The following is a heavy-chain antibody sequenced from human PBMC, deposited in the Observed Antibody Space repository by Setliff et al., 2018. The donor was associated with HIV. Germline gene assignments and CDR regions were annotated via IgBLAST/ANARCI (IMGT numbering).Heavy chain of an antibody. CDR1: GGTSSTHA. CDR2: IISILDIT. V-gene: IGHV1-69*10. CDR3: AGPRGDEAFDI. D-gene: IGHD3-10*01. J-gene: IGHJ3*02. Sequence: ASVKVSCKASGGTSSTHAMNWVRQAPGQGLEWMGQIISILDITTYAQQLQGRVTITADESTSTFYMELSSLRSADTAVYYCAGPRGDEAFDIWSQGTKVTVSS.